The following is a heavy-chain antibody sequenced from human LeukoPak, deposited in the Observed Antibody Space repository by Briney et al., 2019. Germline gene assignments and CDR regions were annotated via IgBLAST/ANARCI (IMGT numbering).Heavy chain of an antibody. CDR2: ISSSSYI. D-gene: IGHD5-18*01. J-gene: IGHJ6*03. V-gene: IGHV3-21*01. CDR1: GFTFSSYS. Sequence: PGGSLRLSCAASGFTFSSYSMNWVRQAPGRGLEWVSSISSSSYIYYADSVKGRFTISRDNAKNSLYLQMNSLRAEDTAVYYCARGPKIRGYSYGYYYYYYMDVWGKGTTVTVSS. CDR3: ARGPKIRGYSYGYYYYYYMDV.